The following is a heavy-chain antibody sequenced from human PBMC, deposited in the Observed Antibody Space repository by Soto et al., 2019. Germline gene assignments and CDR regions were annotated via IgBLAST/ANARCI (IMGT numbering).Heavy chain of an antibody. D-gene: IGHD1-1*01. Sequence: QFLLQESGPGLVKPSGTLSITCAVSGASIRSSDWWSWLRQPPGRGLEWIGEVYQSGTTNYNPSLKSRLSMSIDKSKNQFSLKMTSVTAAASDVYYCANWKFCRGWDWGQGTLVTVSS. V-gene: IGHV4-4*02. CDR3: ANWKFCRGWD. J-gene: IGHJ4*02. CDR1: GASIRSSDW. CDR2: VYQSGTT.